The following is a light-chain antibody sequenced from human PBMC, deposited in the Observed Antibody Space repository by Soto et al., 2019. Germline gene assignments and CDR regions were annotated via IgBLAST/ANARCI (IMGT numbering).Light chain of an antibody. CDR2: GAF. V-gene: IGKV3-15*01. CDR3: QQYNDWPLT. Sequence: EIVMTQSPVTLSVSPGERVTLSCRASQSVSSNLAWYQQKPGQAPSLLIYGAFTRATGIPARFSGTGSGTELSLTISSLQSEYFALYYCQQYNDWPLTFGQGTKVDI. CDR1: QSVSSN. J-gene: IGKJ1*01.